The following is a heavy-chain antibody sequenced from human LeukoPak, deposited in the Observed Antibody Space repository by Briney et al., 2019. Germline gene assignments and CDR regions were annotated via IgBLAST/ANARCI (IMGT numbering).Heavy chain of an antibody. D-gene: IGHD3-10*01. V-gene: IGHV4-59*01. CDR3: ARGAGGSGSYAKYYYHMDV. J-gene: IGHJ6*03. CDR2: IYYSGST. Sequence: PSETLSLTCTVSGGSISSYYWSWIRQPPGKGLEWIGYIYYSGSTNYNPSLKSRVTISVDTSKNQFPLKLSSVTAADTAVYYCARGAGGSGSYAKYYYHMDVWGKGTTVTVSS. CDR1: GGSISSYY.